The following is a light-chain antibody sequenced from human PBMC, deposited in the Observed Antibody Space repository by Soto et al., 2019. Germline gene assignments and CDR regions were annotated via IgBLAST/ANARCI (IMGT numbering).Light chain of an antibody. J-gene: IGKJ5*01. CDR2: DAS. Sequence: IVLTQSPAPLSLSPGERATSSCTASQSVTNYLAWYQQKPGQAPRLLIFDASNRATGIPARFSGSGSGTDFTLTISSLEPEDFAVYYCQQRSNGTPITFGQGTRLEIK. V-gene: IGKV3-11*01. CDR3: QQRSNGTPIT. CDR1: QSVTNY.